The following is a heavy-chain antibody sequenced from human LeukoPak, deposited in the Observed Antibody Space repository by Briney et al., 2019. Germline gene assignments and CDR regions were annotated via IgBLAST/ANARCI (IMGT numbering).Heavy chain of an antibody. CDR1: GYTFSDDA. V-gene: IGHV1-18*01. J-gene: IGHJ4*02. D-gene: IGHD6-19*01. CDR3: ARGGSATNYLDF. Sequence: ASVRVSCKASGYTFSDDAISWVRQAPGQGLEWMGWISAYNGNVYYAQKLQGRVTMTTDTSTSTAYMELRSLRSDDTAVYYCARGGSATNYLDFWGQGTLVTVSS. CDR2: ISAYNGNV.